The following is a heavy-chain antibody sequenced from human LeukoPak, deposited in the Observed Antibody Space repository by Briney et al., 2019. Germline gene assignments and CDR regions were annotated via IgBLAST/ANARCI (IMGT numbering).Heavy chain of an antibody. V-gene: IGHV3-23*01. CDR1: GFTFSSYT. CDR3: AKVPSSGWSWYWFDP. Sequence: GGSLRLSCAASGFTFSSYTMSWVRQAPGKGLEWVSAISGSGGSTYYADSVKGRCTISRDNSKNTLYLQMNSLRAEDTAVYYCAKVPSSGWSWYWFDPWGQGTLVTVSS. D-gene: IGHD6-19*01. CDR2: ISGSGGST. J-gene: IGHJ5*02.